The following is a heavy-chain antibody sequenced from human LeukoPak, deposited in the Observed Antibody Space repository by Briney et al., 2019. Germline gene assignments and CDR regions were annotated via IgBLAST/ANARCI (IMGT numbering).Heavy chain of an antibody. J-gene: IGHJ4*02. CDR1: GFTFSTYA. CDR2: ISGSGGST. V-gene: IGHV3-23*01. Sequence: GGSLRLSCAGSGFTFSTYAMSWVRQAPGKGLEWVSGISGSGGSTHYADSVKGRFTISRDNSKNTLYLQMNSLRAEDTAVYYCAKGRYVWGSYRIIPDYWGQGTLVTVSS. D-gene: IGHD3-16*02. CDR3: AKGRYVWGSYRIIPDY.